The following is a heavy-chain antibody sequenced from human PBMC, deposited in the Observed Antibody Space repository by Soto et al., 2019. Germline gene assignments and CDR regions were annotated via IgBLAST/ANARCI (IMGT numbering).Heavy chain of an antibody. J-gene: IGHJ4*01. CDR3: SRESTWTIGIVGAIYGDY. D-gene: IGHD1-26*01. CDR2: ISSSSSTI. Sequence: EVQLVESGGGLVQPGGSLRLSCAASGFSFSTYNMNWVRQAPGKGLEWVSYISSSSSTIYYADSVKGRFTISRANAKNALHLQMNSLRDEATAVYYCSRESTWTIGIVGAIYGDYWGQGTLVTVSS. CDR1: GFSFSTYN. V-gene: IGHV3-48*02.